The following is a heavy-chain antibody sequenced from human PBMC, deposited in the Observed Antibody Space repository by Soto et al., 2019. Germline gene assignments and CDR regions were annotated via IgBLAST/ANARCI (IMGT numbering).Heavy chain of an antibody. CDR3: VRDAGAKLSSS. CDR1: GGTFSSYR. V-gene: IGHV1-69*01. D-gene: IGHD6-13*01. J-gene: IGHJ4*02. CDR2: IVPIYRTA. Sequence: QVQLVQSGAEVKKPGSSVKVSCKASGGTFSSYRINWVRQAPGQGLEWVGGIVPIYRTADYAQKFQGRVTITADESARTAYMELRSLKSQDTAVDYGVRDAGAKLSSSWGQGTLVTGSS.